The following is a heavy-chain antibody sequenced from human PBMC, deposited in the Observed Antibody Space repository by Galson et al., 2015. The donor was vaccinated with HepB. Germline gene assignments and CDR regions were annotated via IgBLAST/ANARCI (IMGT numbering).Heavy chain of an antibody. Sequence: SLRLSCAASGFTFSNYAMNWVRQAPGKGLEWVSTISGSGSSKYYADSVKGRFAISRDNSMNTLYLHMNTLGVDDTARYFCAKDIAEPIRRVQVSLVRGVFDYWGQGTVVTVSS. V-gene: IGHV3-23*01. D-gene: IGHD3-10*01. CDR1: GFTFSNYA. CDR2: ISGSGSSK. CDR3: AKDIAEPIRRVQVSLVRGVFDY. J-gene: IGHJ4*02.